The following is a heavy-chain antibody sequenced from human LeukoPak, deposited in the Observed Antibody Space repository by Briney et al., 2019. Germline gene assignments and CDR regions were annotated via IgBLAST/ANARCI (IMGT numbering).Heavy chain of an antibody. CDR1: GGSISSYY. J-gene: IGHJ4*02. CDR3: ARHGRAAHGSIN. V-gene: IGHV4-59*08. Sequence: SETLSLTCAVSGGSISSYYCSWIRQPPGKGLEWIGYVSYTGTTNYNPSLKSRVTISVDTSTNQFFLNLRSVTAADTAVYYCARHGRAAHGSINWGQGTLVAVSS. CDR2: VSYTGTT. D-gene: IGHD2-21*01.